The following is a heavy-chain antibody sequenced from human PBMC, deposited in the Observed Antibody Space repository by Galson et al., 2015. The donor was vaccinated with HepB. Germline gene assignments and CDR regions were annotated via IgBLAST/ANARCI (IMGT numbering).Heavy chain of an antibody. D-gene: IGHD2-2*03. Sequence: SLRLSCAASGFGVSRTSVSWVRQAPGKGLEWVTVLVRDGSTYHVDSVKGRFTLSRDNSKNTLYLQMSSLRAEDTAVYYCARVVDGYWGQGTLVTVSS. CDR3: ARVVDGY. CDR1: GFGVSRTS. CDR2: LVRDGST. V-gene: IGHV3-53*01. J-gene: IGHJ4*02.